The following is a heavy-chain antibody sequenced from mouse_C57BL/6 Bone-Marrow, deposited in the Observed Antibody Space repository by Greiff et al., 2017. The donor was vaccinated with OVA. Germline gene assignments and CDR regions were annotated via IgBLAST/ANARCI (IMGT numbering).Heavy chain of an antibody. D-gene: IGHD2-3*01. J-gene: IGHJ3*01. V-gene: IGHV6-3*01. CDR1: GFTFSNYW. Sequence: EVKVEESGGGLVQPGGSMKLSCVASGFTFSNYWMNWVRQSPEKGLEWVAQIRLKSDNYATHYAESVKGRFTISRDDSKSSVYLQMNNLRAEDTGIYYCTRGWLLRGFAYWGQGTLVTVSA. CDR2: IRLKSDNYAT. CDR3: TRGWLLRGFAY.